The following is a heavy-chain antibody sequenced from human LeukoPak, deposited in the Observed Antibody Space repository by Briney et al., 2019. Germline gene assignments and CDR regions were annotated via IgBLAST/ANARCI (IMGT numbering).Heavy chain of an antibody. Sequence: GASVKVSCKVSGYPFAELSMHWVRQTPGKGLEWMGGFDPVDGKTIYAQKFQGRVTMTEDTSTDTAYMELSSLRSEDTAMYYCVVIGDGDSEGYYWGQGTLVTVSS. CDR3: VVIGDGDSEGYY. CDR2: FDPVDGKT. CDR1: GYPFAELS. V-gene: IGHV1-24*01. J-gene: IGHJ4*02. D-gene: IGHD3-3*01.